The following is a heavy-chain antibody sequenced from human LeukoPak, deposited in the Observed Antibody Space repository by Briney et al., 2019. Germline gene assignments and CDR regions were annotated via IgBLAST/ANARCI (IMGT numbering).Heavy chain of an antibody. CDR1: GYTFTSYG. J-gene: IGHJ4*02. Sequence: ASVKVSCKASGYTFTSYGISWVRQAPGQGLEWMGWISANDGNTDYPQKLQGRVTMTTDTSTSTAYMELRSLRSDDTAVYYCARESHVTREDYWGEGTLVTVSS. CDR3: ARESHVTREDY. D-gene: IGHD3-10*01. CDR2: ISANDGNT. V-gene: IGHV1-18*01.